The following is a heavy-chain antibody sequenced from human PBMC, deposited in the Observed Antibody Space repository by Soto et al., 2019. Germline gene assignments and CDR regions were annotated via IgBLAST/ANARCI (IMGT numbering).Heavy chain of an antibody. CDR1: GFTFRSYV. CDR3: ARWGPAGGLDV. Sequence: QVQLVESGGGVVQPGTSLRLSCVGSGFTFRSYVIHWVRQAPGKGLEWVALTSYDGSNNFYGDSVKGRFTISRDNSRNKGSWERDSLGLEETAWDSCARWGPAGGLDVWGQGTLFSVPQ. CDR2: TSYDGSNN. V-gene: IGHV3-33*05. J-gene: IGHJ4*02. D-gene: IGHD3-16*01.